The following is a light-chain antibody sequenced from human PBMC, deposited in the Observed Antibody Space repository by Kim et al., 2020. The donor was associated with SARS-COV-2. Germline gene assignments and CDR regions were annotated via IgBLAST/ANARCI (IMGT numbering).Light chain of an antibody. CDR3: QQYDKDPYS. V-gene: IGKV1-5*03. CDR1: KSISSW. Sequence: ASIGDIVTISCRANKSISSWLAWYQQKPGKAPKLLIYKTSYLESGVPSGFSGSGSGTEFTLTIASLQPDDFATYYCQQYDKDPYSFGQGTKLDIK. CDR2: KTS. J-gene: IGKJ2*03.